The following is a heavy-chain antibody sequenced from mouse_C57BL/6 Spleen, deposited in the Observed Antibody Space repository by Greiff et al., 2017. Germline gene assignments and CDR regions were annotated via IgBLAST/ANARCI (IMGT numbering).Heavy chain of an antibody. CDR1: GFTFSDYY. CDR2: ISNGGGST. CDR3: ARRGSNYDYAMDY. V-gene: IGHV5-12*01. J-gene: IGHJ4*01. D-gene: IGHD2-5*01. Sequence: EVKLVESGGGLVQPGGSLKLSCAASGFTFSDYYMYWVRPTPEKRLEWVAYISNGGGSTYYPDTVKGRFTISRDNAKNTLYLQMRRLKAEDTGMYYCARRGSNYDYAMDYWGQGTSVTVSS.